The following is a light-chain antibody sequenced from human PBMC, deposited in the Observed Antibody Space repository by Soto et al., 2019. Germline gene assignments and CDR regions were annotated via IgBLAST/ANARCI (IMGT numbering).Light chain of an antibody. V-gene: IGLV2-14*01. J-gene: IGLJ1*01. CDR3: SSYSSGSTYV. Sequence: QSALTQPASVSGSPGQSITISCTGTSSDVGFYNYVSWYQQQHPSKAPKLMIYEVDNRPSGVSIRFSGSKSGNTASLTISVLLAEDEADYYCSSYSSGSTYVFGTGTKVTVL. CDR2: EVD. CDR1: SSDVGFYNY.